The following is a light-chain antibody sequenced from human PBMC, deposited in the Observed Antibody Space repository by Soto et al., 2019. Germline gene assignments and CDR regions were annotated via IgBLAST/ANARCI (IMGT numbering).Light chain of an antibody. V-gene: IGKV1-39*01. J-gene: IGKJ4*01. CDR2: SAS. CDR1: QSISKS. CDR3: QQSYSFPIT. Sequence: DIQMTQSPSSLSASIGDRVTITCRASQSISKSLNWYQQKPGKAPNLLIYSASTLQSGVPSRFSGSGSGTDFTLTITSLQPEDFATFYCQQSYSFPITFGGGTKVEIK.